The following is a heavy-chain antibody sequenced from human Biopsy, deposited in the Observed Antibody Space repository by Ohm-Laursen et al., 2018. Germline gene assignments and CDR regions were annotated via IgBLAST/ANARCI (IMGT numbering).Heavy chain of an antibody. CDR2: ITWNSGTI. J-gene: IGHJ2*01. CDR3: AKARVAIRYFDI. Sequence: SLRLSCTASGFSFSDYHMRWIRQAPGKGLEWVSSITWNSGTIDYADSVKGRFTISRDNAKNSLYLQMNSLRAGDTALYYCAKARVAIRYFDIWGRGTLVTVSS. V-gene: IGHV3-9*01. CDR1: GFSFSDYH. D-gene: IGHD2-15*01.